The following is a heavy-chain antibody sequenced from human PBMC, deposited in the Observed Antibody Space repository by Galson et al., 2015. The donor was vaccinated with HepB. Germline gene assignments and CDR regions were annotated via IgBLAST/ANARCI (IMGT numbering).Heavy chain of an antibody. CDR3: ATEGLAARGGWPDY. J-gene: IGHJ4*02. D-gene: IGHD3-10*01. Sequence: SVKVSCKASGYTFTSYYMHWVRQAPGQGLEWMGIINPSGGSTSYAQKFQGRVTMTRDTSTSTVYMELSSLRSEDTAVYYCATEGLAARGGWPDYWAREPWSPSPQ. CDR2: INPSGGST. V-gene: IGHV1-46*01. CDR1: GYTFTSYY.